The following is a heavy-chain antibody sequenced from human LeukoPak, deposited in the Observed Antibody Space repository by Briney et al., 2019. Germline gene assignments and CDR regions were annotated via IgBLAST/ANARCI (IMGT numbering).Heavy chain of an antibody. CDR3: STAGGAGSSGYLAY. CDR2: IKSKTDGGTI. D-gene: IGHD3-22*01. CDR1: GFTFRNAW. J-gene: IGHJ4*02. Sequence: GGSLRLSCAASGFTFRNAWMSWVRQAPGKGLEWVGRIKSKTDGGTIDYAAPVKGRFTISRDDSKNTLFLQMNSLKAEDTAVYYCSTAGGAGSSGYLAYWGQGTLVTVSS. V-gene: IGHV3-15*01.